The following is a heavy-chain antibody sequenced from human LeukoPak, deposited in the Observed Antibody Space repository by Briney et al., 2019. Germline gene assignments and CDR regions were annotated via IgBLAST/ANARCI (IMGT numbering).Heavy chain of an antibody. J-gene: IGHJ4*02. CDR1: GGTFSSYA. CDR2: IIPIFGTA. Sequence: SVKVSCKASGGTFSSYAISWVRQAPGQGLEWMGGIIPIFGTANYAQKFQGRVTITADESTSTAYMELSSLRSEDTAVYYCARGARYCINGVCYHFDYWGQGTQVTVSS. V-gene: IGHV1-69*13. CDR3: ARGARYCINGVCYHFDY. D-gene: IGHD2-8*01.